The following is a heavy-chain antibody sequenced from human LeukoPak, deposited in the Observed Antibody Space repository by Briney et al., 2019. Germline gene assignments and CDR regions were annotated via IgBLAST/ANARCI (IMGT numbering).Heavy chain of an antibody. CDR3: AKDSNPYYYGSGSYWYFDL. V-gene: IGHV3-9*01. J-gene: IGHJ2*01. CDR1: GFTFDDYA. CDR2: ISWNSGSI. D-gene: IGHD3-10*01. Sequence: PGESLRLSCAASGFTFDDYAMHWVRQAPGKGLEWVSGISWNSGSIGYADSVKGRFTISRDNAKNSLYLQMNSLRAEDTALYYCAKDSNPYYYGSGSYWYFDLWGRGTLVTVSS.